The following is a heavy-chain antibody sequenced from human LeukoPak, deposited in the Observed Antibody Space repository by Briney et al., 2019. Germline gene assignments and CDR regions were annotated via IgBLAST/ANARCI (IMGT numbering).Heavy chain of an antibody. CDR1: GGTFSSYA. Sequence: SVKVSCKASGGTFSSYAISWVRQAPGQGLEWMGGIIPILGTANYAQKFQGRVTITADESTSTAYMELSSLRSEDTAVYYCATNYPDIVVVPAANAIYYYGMDVWGQGTTVTVSS. J-gene: IGHJ6*02. CDR3: ATNYPDIVVVPAANAIYYYGMDV. D-gene: IGHD2-2*01. V-gene: IGHV1-69*01. CDR2: IIPILGTA.